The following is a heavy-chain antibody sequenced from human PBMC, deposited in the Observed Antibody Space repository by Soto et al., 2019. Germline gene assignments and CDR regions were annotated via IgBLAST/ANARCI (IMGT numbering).Heavy chain of an antibody. CDR1: CGSIIGHY. J-gene: IGHJ4*02. V-gene: IGHV4-4*07. Sequence: SETLSLTCSFSCGSIIGHYWSWIRLPAGRRLQWVGRIYGSGTTNYNPSLKSRVRMSVDTDRNSFSLRLDSVTAADTAVYYCARNFDIAATGTAFDSWGRGVLVTVSS. CDR2: IYGSGTT. CDR3: ARNFDIAATGTAFDS. D-gene: IGHD6-13*01.